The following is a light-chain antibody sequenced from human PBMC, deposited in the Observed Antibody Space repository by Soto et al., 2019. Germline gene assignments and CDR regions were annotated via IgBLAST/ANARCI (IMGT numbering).Light chain of an antibody. CDR2: DAS. CDR1: QSVSNNY. Sequence: IVLTQSPGTLSLSPGDRATLSCRASQSVSNNYLAWYHQKPDQAPSLLIYDASTRATGIPDRFSGSGSGTDFTLTISRLEHEDFAVYYCQQYINSLTFGGGTKVEIK. V-gene: IGKV3-20*01. J-gene: IGKJ4*01. CDR3: QQYINSLT.